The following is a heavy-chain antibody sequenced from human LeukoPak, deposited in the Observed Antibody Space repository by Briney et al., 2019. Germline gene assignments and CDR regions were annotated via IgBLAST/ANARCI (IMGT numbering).Heavy chain of an antibody. D-gene: IGHD3-16*01. CDR2: INHSGST. CDR3: ARGGGLGESS. V-gene: IGHV4-34*01. CDR1: GGSFSGYY. J-gene: IGHJ5*02. Sequence: SETMSLTCAVYGGSFSGYYWSWIRQPPGKGLEWIGEINHSGSTNYNPSLNSRVTISVDTSKNQFSLKLSSVTAADTAVYYCARGGGLGESSWGQGTLVTVSS.